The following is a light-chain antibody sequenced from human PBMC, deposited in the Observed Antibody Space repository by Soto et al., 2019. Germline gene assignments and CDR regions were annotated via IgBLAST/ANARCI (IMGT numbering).Light chain of an antibody. Sequence: QSALTQPASVSGSPGQSITISCTGTSRDVGGYNYVSWHQQHPGKAPKVIITEVSNRPSGVSNRFSGSKSGNTASLTISGLQAEDEADYYCCSYAGSSSHVVFGGGTQLTVL. J-gene: IGLJ2*01. CDR3: CSYAGSSSHVV. CDR1: SRDVGGYNY. V-gene: IGLV2-14*01. CDR2: EVS.